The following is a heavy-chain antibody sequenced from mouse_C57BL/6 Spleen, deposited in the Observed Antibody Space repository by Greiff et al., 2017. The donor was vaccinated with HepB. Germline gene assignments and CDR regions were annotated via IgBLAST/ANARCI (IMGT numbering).Heavy chain of an antibody. CDR3: VRHGSNYDAIDY. CDR2: IRSKSNNYAT. D-gene: IGHD2-5*01. Sequence: EVQLVESGGGLVQPKGSLKLSCAASGFSFNTYAMNWVRQAPGKGLEWVARIRSKSNNYATYYADSVKDRFTISRDDSESMLYLQMNNLKTEDTAMYYCVRHGSNYDAIDYWGQGTSVTVSS. V-gene: IGHV10-1*01. J-gene: IGHJ4*01. CDR1: GFSFNTYA.